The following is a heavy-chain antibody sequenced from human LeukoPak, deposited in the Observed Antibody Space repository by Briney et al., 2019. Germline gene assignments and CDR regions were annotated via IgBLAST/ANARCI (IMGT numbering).Heavy chain of an antibody. CDR3: ARDTRGFLEWLLYY. CDR2: ISYDGSNK. V-gene: IGHV3-30-3*01. Sequence: PGGSLRLSCAASGFTFSSYAMHWVRQAPGKGLEWVAVISYDGSNKYYADSVKGRFTISRDNSKNTLYLRMNSLRAEDTAVYYCARDTRGFLEWLLYYWGQGTLVTVSS. CDR1: GFTFSSYA. J-gene: IGHJ4*02. D-gene: IGHD3-3*01.